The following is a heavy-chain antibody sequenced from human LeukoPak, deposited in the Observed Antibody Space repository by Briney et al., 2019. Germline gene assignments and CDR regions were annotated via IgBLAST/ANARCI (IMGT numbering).Heavy chain of an antibody. D-gene: IGHD1-26*01. CDR3: ARGRRLLRRYYYYYMDV. CDR2: INPNSGNT. J-gene: IGHJ6*03. Sequence: ASVKVSCKASGYTFTGYYMHWVRQAPGQGLEWMGWINPNSGNTGYAQKFQGRVTMTRNTSISTAYMELSSLRSEDTAVYYCARGRRLLRRYYYYYMDVWGKGTTVTISS. CDR1: GYTFTGYY. V-gene: IGHV1-8*02.